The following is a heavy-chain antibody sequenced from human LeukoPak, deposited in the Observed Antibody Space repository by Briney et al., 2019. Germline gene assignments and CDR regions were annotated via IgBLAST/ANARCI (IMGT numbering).Heavy chain of an antibody. CDR3: ARVPNYYCYMDV. CDR1: GGTFSSYA. Sequence: SVKVSCKASGGTFSSYAISWVRQAPGQGLEWMGGIIPIFGTANYAQKFQGRVTITADKSTSTAYMELSSLRSEDTAVYYCARVPNYYCYMDVWGKGTTVTVSS. CDR2: IIPIFGTA. J-gene: IGHJ6*03. V-gene: IGHV1-69*06.